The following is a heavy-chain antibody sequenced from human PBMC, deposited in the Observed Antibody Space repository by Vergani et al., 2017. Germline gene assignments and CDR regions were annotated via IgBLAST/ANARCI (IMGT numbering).Heavy chain of an antibody. J-gene: IGHJ3*02. CDR3: AKVGRSEVAGTFGAFDI. V-gene: IGHV3-23*04. D-gene: IGHD6-19*01. CDR1: GFSFSNYW. CDR2: LSASDRRT. Sequence: EVHLVESGGGLVQPGGSLRLSCATSGFSFSNYWVTWVRQAPGKGLEWVSTLSASDRRTHYADSVKGRFTISRDISKNTLFLHMNSLRPEDTAVYYCAKVGRSEVAGTFGAFDIWGQGTMVTVSS.